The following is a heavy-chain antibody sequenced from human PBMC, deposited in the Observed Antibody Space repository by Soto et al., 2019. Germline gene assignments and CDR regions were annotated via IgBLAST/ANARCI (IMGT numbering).Heavy chain of an antibody. D-gene: IGHD6-19*01. V-gene: IGHV1-18*01. Sequence: ASVKVSCKASGYTFTSYGISWVRQAPGQGLEWMGWISAYNGNTNYAQKLQGRVTMTTDTSTSTSYMELRSLRSDDTAVYYCAREGNRQWLVTDWGQGALVTVSS. J-gene: IGHJ4*02. CDR2: ISAYNGNT. CDR3: AREGNRQWLVTD. CDR1: GYTFTSYG.